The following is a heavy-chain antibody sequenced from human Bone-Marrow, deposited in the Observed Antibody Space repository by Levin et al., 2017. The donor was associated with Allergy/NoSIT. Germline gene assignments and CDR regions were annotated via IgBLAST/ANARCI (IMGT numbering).Heavy chain of an antibody. CDR2: ISESGGSI. D-gene: IGHD2-15*01. CDR1: GFTFSDYY. J-gene: IGHJ4*02. CDR3: ARGSSCPDY. Sequence: AGGSLRLSCAASGFTFSDYYMSWIRQTPGKGLEWVSFISESGGSIFYADSVRGRLTVSRDTANNSWYLLRNNLRSEDTGVYYCARGSSCPDYWGQGTQVTVSS. V-gene: IGHV3-11*01.